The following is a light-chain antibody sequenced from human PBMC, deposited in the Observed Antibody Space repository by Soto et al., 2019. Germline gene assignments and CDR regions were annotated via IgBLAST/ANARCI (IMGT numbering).Light chain of an antibody. J-gene: IGKJ1*01. CDR2: ATS. Sequence: IVLTQSPGTLSLSPGERATLSCRASQSVRNNYLAWYQQRPGQAPRRLIYATSSRATGIPDRFSGSGSGTDFTLTISRLEPEDFPVYYCQQYGTSPMTFGQGTKVEIK. CDR3: QQYGTSPMT. V-gene: IGKV3-20*01. CDR1: QSVRNNY.